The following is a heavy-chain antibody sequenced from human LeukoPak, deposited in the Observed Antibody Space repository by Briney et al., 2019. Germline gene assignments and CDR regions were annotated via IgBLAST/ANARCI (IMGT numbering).Heavy chain of an antibody. CDR3: ATPAAYYYDSSGYYLFDY. Sequence: PGGSLRLSCAASGFSFSTYSMNWVRQAPGKGLDWVSYISSLGSTMYYADSVKGRFTISRDNAKNSLYLQMDGLRAEDTAVYYCATPAAYYYDSSGYYLFDYWGQGTLVTVSS. CDR2: ISSLGSTM. D-gene: IGHD3-22*01. J-gene: IGHJ4*02. V-gene: IGHV3-48*01. CDR1: GFSFSTYS.